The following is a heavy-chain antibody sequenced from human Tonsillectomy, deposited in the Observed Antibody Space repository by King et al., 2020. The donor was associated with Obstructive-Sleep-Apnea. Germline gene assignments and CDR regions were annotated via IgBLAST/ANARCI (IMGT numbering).Heavy chain of an antibody. CDR2: INTRGTT. CDR3: AKERGGSGIYWIDS. J-gene: IGHJ4*02. V-gene: IGHV3-23*04. CDR1: GFTFSNYA. D-gene: IGHD3-10*01. Sequence: VQLVESGGGMVQPGGSLRLSCLASGFTFSNYAISWVRQAPGKGLQWVSAINTRGTTFYAGSVRGRFTISRDNSKYTVNLQVNSLRAEDTALYYCAKERGGSGIYWIDSWGQGTLVTVSS.